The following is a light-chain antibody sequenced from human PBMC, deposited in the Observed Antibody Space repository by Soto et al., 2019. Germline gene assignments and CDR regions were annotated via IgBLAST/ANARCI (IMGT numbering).Light chain of an antibody. Sequence: QSVLTQPASVSGSPGQSITISCTGTGSDVGGYDYVSWYQHHPGKAPKVMIYELTNRPSGVSNRFSGSKSGNTASLTISRLLAEDEADYYCSSDTSSSTYVFXTGTKVTVL. CDR3: SSDTSSSTYV. CDR1: GSDVGGYDY. V-gene: IGLV2-14*01. CDR2: ELT. J-gene: IGLJ1*01.